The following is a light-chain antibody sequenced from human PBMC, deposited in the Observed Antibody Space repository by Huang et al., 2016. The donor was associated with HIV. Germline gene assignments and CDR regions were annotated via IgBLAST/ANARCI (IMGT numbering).Light chain of an antibody. J-gene: IGKJ2*02. CDR1: QRVSGL. CDR2: DAS. CDR3: QHRSNWPPSCT. V-gene: IGKV3-11*01. Sequence: EIVLTQSPATLSLSPGERATLSCRAGQRVSGLVAWYQQKPGQAPRVLIYDASHRATGIPARFSGSGYGTDFTLTVSSLEPEDFAIYYCQHRSNWPPSCTFGQGTKLEIK.